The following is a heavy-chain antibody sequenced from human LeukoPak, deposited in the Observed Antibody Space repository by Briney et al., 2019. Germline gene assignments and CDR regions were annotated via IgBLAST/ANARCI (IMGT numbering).Heavy chain of an antibody. CDR2: ISGSGGST. CDR3: AKTPVSGYDFWSGLDY. CDR1: GFTFSSYA. J-gene: IGHJ4*02. D-gene: IGHD3-3*01. V-gene: IGHV3-23*01. Sequence: GGSLRLSCAASGFTFSSYAMSWVRQAPGKGLEWVSAISGSGGSTYYADSVKGRFTISRDNSKNTLYLQMNSLRAEDTAVYYCAKTPVSGYDFWSGLDYWGQGTLVTVSS.